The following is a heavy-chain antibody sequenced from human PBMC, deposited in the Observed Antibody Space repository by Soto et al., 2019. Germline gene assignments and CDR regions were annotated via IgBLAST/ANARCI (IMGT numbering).Heavy chain of an antibody. CDR1: GGTFSSYT. CDR2: IIPILGIA. J-gene: IGHJ4*02. D-gene: IGHD4-17*01. V-gene: IGHV1-69*08. CDR3: ARDLSGRDGYSDRFDY. Sequence: QVQLVQSGAEVKKPGSSVKVSCKASGGTFSSYTISWVRQAPGQGLEWMGRIIPILGIANYAQKFQGRVTITADKSTSTAYMELSRMRSEDTAVYYCARDLSGRDGYSDRFDYWGQGTLVTVSS.